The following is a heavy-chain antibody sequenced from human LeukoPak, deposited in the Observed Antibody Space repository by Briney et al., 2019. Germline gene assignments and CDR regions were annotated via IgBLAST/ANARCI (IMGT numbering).Heavy chain of an antibody. V-gene: IGHV4-34*01. D-gene: IGHD6-13*01. Sequence: PSETLSLTCAVYGGSFSGYYWSWIRQPPGKGLEWIGEINHSGSTNYNPSPKSRVTISVDTSKNQFSLKLSSVTAADTAVYYCARGRRDSSSWYLLSLCYFDYWGQGTLVTVSS. J-gene: IGHJ4*02. CDR3: ARGRRDSSSWYLLSLCYFDY. CDR1: GGSFSGYY. CDR2: INHSGST.